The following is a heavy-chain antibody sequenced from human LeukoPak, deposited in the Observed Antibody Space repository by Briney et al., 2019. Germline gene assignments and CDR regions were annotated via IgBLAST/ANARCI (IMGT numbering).Heavy chain of an antibody. Sequence: SETLSLTCTVSGGSISSSSYYWGWIRQPPGKGLEWIGSIYYSGSTNYNPSLKSRVTISVDTSKNQFSLKLSSVTAADTAVYYCASYYYDSRPFDYWGQGTLVTVSS. CDR3: ASYYYDSRPFDY. V-gene: IGHV4-39*07. CDR1: GGSISSSSYY. CDR2: IYYSGST. J-gene: IGHJ4*02. D-gene: IGHD3-22*01.